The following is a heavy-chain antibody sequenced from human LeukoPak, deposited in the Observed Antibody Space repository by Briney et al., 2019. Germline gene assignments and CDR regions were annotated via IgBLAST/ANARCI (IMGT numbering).Heavy chain of an antibody. CDR1: LFTFSSYA. CDR2: TSGSGGST. J-gene: IGHJ6*02. V-gene: IGHV3-23*01. Sequence: PGASLRLSCASSLFTFSSYAMSWVRQAPGRGLEWVSATSGSGGSTYYADSVKGRFTISRDNSKNTLYLQMNSLRAEDTAVYYCAPPTAARHYYYYYATDVWGQGTTVIVSS. CDR3: APPTAARHYYYYYATDV. D-gene: IGHD6-6*01.